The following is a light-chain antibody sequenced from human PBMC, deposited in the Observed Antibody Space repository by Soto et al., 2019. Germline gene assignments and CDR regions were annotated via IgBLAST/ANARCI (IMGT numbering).Light chain of an antibody. CDR3: CSYAGSSSVL. V-gene: IGLV2-23*03. J-gene: IGLJ2*01. CDR2: EGS. CDR1: SRDVGTYTL. Sequence: QSVLTQPASVSGSPGQSITISCTGTSRDVGTYTLVSWYQQYPGKAPKLIIYEGSKRPSGVSNRFSASKTGRTASLTISGLQPEDEADYYCCSYAGSSSVLFGGGTKVTV.